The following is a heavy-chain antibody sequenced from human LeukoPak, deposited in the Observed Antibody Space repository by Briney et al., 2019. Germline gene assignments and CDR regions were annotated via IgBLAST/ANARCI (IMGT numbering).Heavy chain of an antibody. J-gene: IGHJ4*02. CDR3: ARDLMATIFDY. CDR2: IYSGGST. CDR1: GFTVSSNY. V-gene: IGHV3-66*01. Sequence: HPGGSLRLSCAASGFTVSSNYMSWVRQAPGKGLEWVSVIYSGGSTYYADSVKGRFTISRDNSKNTLYLQMNSLRAEDTAVYYCARDLMATIFDYWGQGTLVTVSS. D-gene: IGHD5-24*01.